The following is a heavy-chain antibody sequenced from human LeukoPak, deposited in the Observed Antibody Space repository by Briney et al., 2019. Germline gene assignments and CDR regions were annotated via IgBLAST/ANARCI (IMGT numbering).Heavy chain of an antibody. D-gene: IGHD3-16*02. CDR3: ARVSFDSRGHDAFDL. CDR2: INERGST. V-gene: IGHV4-34*01. J-gene: IGHJ3*01. CDR1: GWSLSGHD. Sequence: SETLSLTCAVYGWSLSGHDWSWIRQPPGKGLEWIGEINERGSTISNASLKSRITISLDTSKNQFSLNLTSVTAADTALYYCARVSFDSRGHDAFDLWGQGTLVIVS.